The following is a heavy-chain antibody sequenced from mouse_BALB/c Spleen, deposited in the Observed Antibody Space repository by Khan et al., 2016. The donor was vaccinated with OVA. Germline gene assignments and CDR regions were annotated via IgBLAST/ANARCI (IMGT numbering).Heavy chain of an antibody. CDR3: VRDGAYHRNDGWFAY. Sequence: QVQLKESGAELARPGASVKMSCKASGYTFTSYTIHWIKERPGQGLEWIGYINPSNGYTNYNQRFKDKATFTTEKSSTTGYLQVSSLTSDDSAVYNCVRDGAYHRNDGWFAYWGQGTLVTVSA. CDR2: INPSNGYT. J-gene: IGHJ3*01. CDR1: GYTFTSYT. D-gene: IGHD2-14*01. V-gene: IGHV1-4*01.